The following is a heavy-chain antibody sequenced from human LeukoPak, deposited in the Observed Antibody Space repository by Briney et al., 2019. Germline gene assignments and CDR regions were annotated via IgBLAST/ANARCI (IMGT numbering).Heavy chain of an antibody. CDR2: IYYSGST. V-gene: IGHV4-59*12. D-gene: IGHD6-19*01. Sequence: SETLSLTCTVSSGSISSYYWSWIRQPPGKGLEWIGYIYYSGSTNYNPSLKSRVTISVDTSKNQFSLKLSSVTAADTAVYYCAKDSGWYYFDYWGQGTLVTVSS. CDR3: AKDSGWYYFDY. J-gene: IGHJ4*02. CDR1: SGSISSYY.